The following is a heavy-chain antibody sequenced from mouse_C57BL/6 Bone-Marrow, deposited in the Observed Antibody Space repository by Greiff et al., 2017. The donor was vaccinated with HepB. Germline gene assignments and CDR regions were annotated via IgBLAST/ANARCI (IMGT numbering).Heavy chain of an antibody. CDR2: IYPGSGST. J-gene: IGHJ3*01. Sequence: VQLQQSGAELVKPGASVKMSCKASGYTFTSYWIPWVKQRPGQGLEWIGVIYPGSGSTNYNEKFKSKATLTVDTSSSTAYMQLSSLTSEDSAVYYCARSEARTWFAYWGQGTLVTVSA. CDR3: ARSEARTWFAY. CDR1: GYTFTSYW. V-gene: IGHV1-55*01.